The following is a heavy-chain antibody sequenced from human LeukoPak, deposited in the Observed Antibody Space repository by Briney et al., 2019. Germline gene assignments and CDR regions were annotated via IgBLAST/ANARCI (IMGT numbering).Heavy chain of an antibody. D-gene: IGHD3-9*01. J-gene: IGHJ4*02. CDR2: FDPEDGET. V-gene: IGHV1-24*01. Sequence: ASVKVSCKVSGYTLTELSMHWVRQAPGKGLEWMGGFDPEDGETIYAQKFQGRVTMTEDTSTDTAYMELRSLRSEDTAVYYCATDKSRFDWLHYFDYWGQGTLVTVSS. CDR3: ATDKSRFDWLHYFDY. CDR1: GYTLTELS.